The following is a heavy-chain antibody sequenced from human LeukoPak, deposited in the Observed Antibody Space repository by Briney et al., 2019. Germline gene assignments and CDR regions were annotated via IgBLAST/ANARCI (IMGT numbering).Heavy chain of an antibody. CDR1: GGSFSGYY. CDR2: INHSGCT. J-gene: IGHJ5*02. Sequence: SETLSLTCAVYGGSFSGYYWSWIRQPPGKGLEWIGEINHSGCTTYNPSLKSGVTISVDTSKKQFSLKLSSVNAADTAVYYCARGSLRFLEWLPLNWFDPWGQGTLVTVSS. CDR3: ARGSLRFLEWLPLNWFDP. V-gene: IGHV4-34*01. D-gene: IGHD3-3*01.